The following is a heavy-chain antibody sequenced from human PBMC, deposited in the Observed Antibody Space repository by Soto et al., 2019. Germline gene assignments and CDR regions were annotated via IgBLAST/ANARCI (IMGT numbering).Heavy chain of an antibody. Sequence: QVQLQESGPRLVKPSQTLSLTCTVSGDSISTGGYYWSWIRQHPGKVLEWIGYIYYSGSTYYNLSLKIRVKLSVDTSKNQFSLKLISVTAADTAVYYCARILGYCSGGNGYSSYYFDLWGHGTLVTVSS. J-gene: IGHJ2*01. CDR1: GDSISTGGYY. CDR3: ARILGYCSGGNGYSSYYFDL. V-gene: IGHV4-31*03. CDR2: IYYSGST. D-gene: IGHD2-15*01.